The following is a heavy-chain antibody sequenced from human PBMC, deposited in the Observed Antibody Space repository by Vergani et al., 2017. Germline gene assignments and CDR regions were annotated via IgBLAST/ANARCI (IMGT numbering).Heavy chain of an antibody. CDR1: GGSISSSSYY. Sequence: QLQLQESGPGLVKPSETLSLTCTVSGGSISSSSYYWGWIRQPPGKGLEWIGSIYYSGSTYYNPSLKSRVTISVDTSKNQFSLKLSSVTAADTAVYYCARVPLDSSGYYLDYWGQGTLVTVSS. J-gene: IGHJ4*02. V-gene: IGHV4-39*07. CDR3: ARVPLDSSGYYLDY. D-gene: IGHD3-22*01. CDR2: IYYSGST.